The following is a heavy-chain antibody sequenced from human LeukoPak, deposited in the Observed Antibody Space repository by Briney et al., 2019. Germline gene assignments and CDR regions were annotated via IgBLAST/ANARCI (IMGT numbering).Heavy chain of an antibody. CDR1: GYTLTELS. V-gene: IGHV1-24*01. CDR3: ATDILWVTFRGG. D-gene: IGHD3-10*01. J-gene: IGHJ4*02. Sequence: GASVKVSCKVSGYTLTELSMHWVRQTPGKGLEWMGGFDPEDGETIYAQKFQGRVTMTEDTSTDTAYMELSSLRSEDTAVYYCATDILWVTFRGGWGQGTLVTVSS. CDR2: FDPEDGET.